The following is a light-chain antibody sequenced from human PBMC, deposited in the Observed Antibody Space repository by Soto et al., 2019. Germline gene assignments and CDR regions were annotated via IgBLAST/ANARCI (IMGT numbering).Light chain of an antibody. CDR2: EVS. Sequence: QSALTQPPSAYGSPEQSVTISCSGTSSDVGGYNYVSWYQQYPGKAPKLMIYEVSKRPSGVPDRFSGSKSGITASLTVSGLQTEDEADYYCSSYTGSNNYVFGPGTKLTVL. V-gene: IGLV2-8*01. J-gene: IGLJ1*01. CDR3: SSYTGSNNYV. CDR1: SSDVGGYNY.